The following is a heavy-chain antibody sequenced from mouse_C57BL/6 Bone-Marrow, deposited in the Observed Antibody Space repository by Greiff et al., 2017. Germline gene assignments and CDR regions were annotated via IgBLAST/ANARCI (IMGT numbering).Heavy chain of an antibody. Sequence: QVQLQQSGPELVKPGASVKLSCKASGYTFTSYDINWVKQRPGQGLEWIGWIYPRDGSTKYNEKFKGKATLTVDTSSSTAYLELHSLTSEDSAVYCCERSVFDGSSGDWCFDVWGTGTTVTVSS. CDR2: IYPRDGST. D-gene: IGHD1-1*01. J-gene: IGHJ1*03. V-gene: IGHV1-85*01. CDR1: GYTFTSYD. CDR3: ERSVFDGSSGDWCFDV.